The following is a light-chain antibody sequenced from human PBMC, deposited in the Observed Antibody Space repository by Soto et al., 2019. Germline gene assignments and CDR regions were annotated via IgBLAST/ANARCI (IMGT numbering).Light chain of an antibody. CDR1: QSLLHITGETF. CDR3: MQSTQPPPT. CDR2: QVS. J-gene: IGKJ5*01. V-gene: IGKV2-29*03. Sequence: DFVMTQTPLSLSVAPGQPASISCKSRQSLLHITGETFLFWYLQKPGQSPQLLIYQVSSRVSGVPDRCSGSGSGTDFTLEISRVETDDVAIYYCMQSTQPPPTCGQGTRLEIK.